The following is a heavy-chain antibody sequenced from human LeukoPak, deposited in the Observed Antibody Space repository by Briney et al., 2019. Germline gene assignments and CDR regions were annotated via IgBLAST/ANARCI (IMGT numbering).Heavy chain of an antibody. Sequence: GGTLRLSCAASGFTLSSYSMNWVREAPGKGLEGVATISSSSRYIYYAASVKGRITISGDNSKNTLYLQMNSLRAEDAAVYYCARDRGSSSWFDPWGQGTLVTVSS. CDR1: GFTLSSYS. D-gene: IGHD6-6*01. J-gene: IGHJ5*02. V-gene: IGHV3-21*04. CDR3: ARDRGSSSWFDP. CDR2: ISSSSRYI.